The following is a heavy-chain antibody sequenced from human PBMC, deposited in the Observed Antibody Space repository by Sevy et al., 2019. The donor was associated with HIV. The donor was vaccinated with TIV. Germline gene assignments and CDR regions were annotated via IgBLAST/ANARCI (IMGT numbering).Heavy chain of an antibody. J-gene: IGHJ6*02. CDR3: AKDFTGYNGMAV. V-gene: IGHV3-30*18. Sequence: GGSLRLSCAVSGITFTTSGMHWVRQAPGKGLEWVAVISYDGRNKFYGDSVKGRFTISRDNSKNMLYLQVNSLTTEDTAVYYCAKDFTGYNGMAVWGQGTMVTVSS. CDR2: ISYDGRNK. CDR1: GITFTTSG. D-gene: IGHD3-9*01.